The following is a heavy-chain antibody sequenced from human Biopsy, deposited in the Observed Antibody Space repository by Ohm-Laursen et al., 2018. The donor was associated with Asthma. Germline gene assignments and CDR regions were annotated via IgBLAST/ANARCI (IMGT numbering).Heavy chain of an antibody. J-gene: IGHJ6*02. CDR2: ISYDGRNT. CDR3: ARGGLHYYEYYGMDV. Sequence: SLRLSCAASGFTFGNYTMHWVRQAPGKGLEWVTIISYDGRNTYYADSVEGRFTNSRDNSKNTLFLQMSSLKPEDTAVYYCARGGLHYYEYYGMDVWGQGTTVTVSS. D-gene: IGHD2-21*02. CDR1: GFTFGNYT. V-gene: IGHV3-30*04.